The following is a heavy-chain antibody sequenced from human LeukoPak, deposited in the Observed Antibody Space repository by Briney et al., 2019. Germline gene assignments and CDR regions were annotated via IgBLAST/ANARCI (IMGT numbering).Heavy chain of an antibody. V-gene: IGHV4-4*07. CDR1: GGSISNYY. CDR2: MYSNGST. Sequence: ASETLSLTCTVSGGSISNYYWSCIRQPAGKGLEWIGRMYSNGSTNYNPSLKSRVTMLADTSKNQLSLKLTSATAADTAVYYCARDSDKQPNWFDPWGQGTLVTVSS. D-gene: IGHD1/OR15-1a*01. CDR3: ARDSDKQPNWFDP. J-gene: IGHJ5*02.